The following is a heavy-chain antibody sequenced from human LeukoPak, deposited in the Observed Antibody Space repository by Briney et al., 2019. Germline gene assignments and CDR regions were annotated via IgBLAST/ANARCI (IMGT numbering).Heavy chain of an antibody. CDR2: INCDTGGT. CDR3: ASGSLCLESEARVDIFRHGGGEKQPHTELDY. Sequence: ASAKVSCKPSGYFFSDYYLHWVRQAPGQGLEWMGWINCDTGGTKYAQKFQHRVTMTRDTSSSEVYMELSRLTSDDTAVYYSASGSLCLESEARVDIFRHGGGEKQPHTELDYWGQGTLVTVSS. V-gene: IGHV1-2*02. D-gene: IGHD3-16*01. J-gene: IGHJ4*02. CDR1: GYFFSDYY.